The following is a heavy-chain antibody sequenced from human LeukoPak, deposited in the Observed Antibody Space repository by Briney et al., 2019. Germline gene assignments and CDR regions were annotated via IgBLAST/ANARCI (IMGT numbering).Heavy chain of an antibody. CDR3: ARDRAQYYYYGMDV. Sequence: ASVKVSCKASGYTFTSYDINWVRQATGQGLEWMGWMNPNSGNTGYAQKFQGRVTMTRNTSISTAYMELCSLRSEDTAVYYCARDRAQYYYYGMDVWGQGTTVTVSS. J-gene: IGHJ6*02. CDR2: MNPNSGNT. CDR1: GYTFTSYD. V-gene: IGHV1-8*01.